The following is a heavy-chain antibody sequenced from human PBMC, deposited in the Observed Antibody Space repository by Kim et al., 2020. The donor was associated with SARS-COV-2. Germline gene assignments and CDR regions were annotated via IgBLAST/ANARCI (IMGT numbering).Heavy chain of an antibody. J-gene: IGHJ5*02. CDR1: GFTFSSYA. CDR2: ISYDGSNK. D-gene: IGHD3-22*01. CDR3: ARSYDSSVSVWFDP. Sequence: GGSLRLSCAASGFTFSSYAMHWVRQAPGKGLEWVAVISYDGSNKYYADSVKGRFTISRDNSKNTLYLQMNSLRAEDTAVYYCARSYDSSVSVWFDPWGQGTLVTVSS. V-gene: IGHV3-30*04.